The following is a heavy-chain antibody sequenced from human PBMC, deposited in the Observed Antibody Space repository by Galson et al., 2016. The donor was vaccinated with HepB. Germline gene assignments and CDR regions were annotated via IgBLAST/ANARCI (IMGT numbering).Heavy chain of an antibody. CDR3: ARYRGPSRYFDL. J-gene: IGHJ2*01. V-gene: IGHV3-48*02. CDR2: ISSGSSPI. D-gene: IGHD1-1*01. Sequence: SLRLSCAASGFSFSTCAMTWVRQAPGQGLEWVSYISSGSSPIHYADSVRGRFTISRDNAKNSLYLHMNSLRDDDTAVYYCARYRGPSRYFDLWGRGTLVTVSS. CDR1: GFSFSTCA.